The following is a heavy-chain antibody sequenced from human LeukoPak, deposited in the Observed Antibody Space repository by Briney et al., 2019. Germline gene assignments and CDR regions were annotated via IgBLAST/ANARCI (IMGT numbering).Heavy chain of an antibody. V-gene: IGHV3-66*01. CDR2: IYSGGST. Sequence: GRSLRLSCAASGFTFSSYAMHWARQAPGKGLEWVSVIYSGGSTYYADSVKGRFTISRDNSKNTLYLQMNSLRAEDTAVYYCARSRGRVVVITGVFDYWGQGTLVTVSS. CDR3: ARSRGRVVVITGVFDY. D-gene: IGHD3-22*01. CDR1: GFTFSSYA. J-gene: IGHJ4*02.